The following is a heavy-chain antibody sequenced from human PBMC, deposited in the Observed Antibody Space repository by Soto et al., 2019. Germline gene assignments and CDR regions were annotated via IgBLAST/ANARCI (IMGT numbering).Heavy chain of an antibody. CDR2: ISSSGSTI. CDR3: ARVVSDIVVSDWFDP. CDR1: GFTFSSYE. V-gene: IGHV3-48*03. J-gene: IGHJ5*02. D-gene: IGHD2-2*01. Sequence: LRLSCAASGFTFSSYEMNWVRQAPGKGLEWVSYISSSGSTIYYADSVKGRFTISRDNAKNSLYLQMNSLRAEDTAVYYCARVVSDIVVSDWFDPWGQGTLVTVSS.